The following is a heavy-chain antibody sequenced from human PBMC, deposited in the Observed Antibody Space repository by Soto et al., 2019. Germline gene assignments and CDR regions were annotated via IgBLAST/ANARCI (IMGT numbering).Heavy chain of an antibody. Sequence: QVQLVESGGGVVQPGRSLRLSCAASGFTFSSYAMHWVRQAPGKGLEWVAVISYDGSNKYYADSVKGRFTISRDNSKNTLYLQMNSLRAEDTAVYYCARDGPYGDYYYYYGMDVW. J-gene: IGHJ6*01. D-gene: IGHD4-17*01. CDR1: GFTFSSYA. CDR3: ARDGPYGDYYYYYGMDV. CDR2: ISYDGSNK. V-gene: IGHV3-30-3*01.